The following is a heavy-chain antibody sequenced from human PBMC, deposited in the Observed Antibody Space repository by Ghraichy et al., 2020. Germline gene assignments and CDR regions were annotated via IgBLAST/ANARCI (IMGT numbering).Heavy chain of an antibody. CDR1: GGTFSTYA. Sequence: SVKVSCKAAGGTFSTYAISCVRQSPGQGLEWMGGIIPIFGTANYAQKFQGRVTITADESTSTAYMELSSLRSEDTAVYYCAREGVRGYSYDSDYFDYWGQGTLVTVSS. D-gene: IGHD5-18*01. CDR2: IIPIFGTA. V-gene: IGHV1-69*13. J-gene: IGHJ4*02. CDR3: AREGVRGYSYDSDYFDY.